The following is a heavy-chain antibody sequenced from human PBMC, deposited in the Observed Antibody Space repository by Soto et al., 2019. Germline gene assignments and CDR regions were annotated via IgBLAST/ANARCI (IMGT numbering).Heavy chain of an antibody. V-gene: IGHV3-33*01. CDR3: ARDSYSSGWYFPQNLFDY. CDR1: GFTFSSYG. D-gene: IGHD6-19*01. CDR2: IWYDGSNK. Sequence: GGSLRLSCAASGFTFSSYGMHWVRQAPGKGLEWVAVIWYDGSNKYYADSVKGRFTISRDNSKNTLYLQMNSLRAEDTAVYYCARDSYSSGWYFPQNLFDYWGQGTLVTVSS. J-gene: IGHJ4*02.